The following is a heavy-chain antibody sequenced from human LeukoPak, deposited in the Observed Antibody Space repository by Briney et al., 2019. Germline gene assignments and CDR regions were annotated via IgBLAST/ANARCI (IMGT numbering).Heavy chain of an antibody. CDR2: IWYDGSNK. J-gene: IGHJ4*02. D-gene: IGHD2-2*01. CDR3: ARGRSCSSTSCPFSDY. V-gene: IGHV3-33*01. Sequence: GGSLRLTCAASGFTFSSYGMHWVRQAPGKGLEWVAVIWYDGSNKYYADSVKGRFTISRDNSKNTLYLQMNSLRAEDTAVYYCARGRSCSSTSCPFSDYWGQGTLVTVS. CDR1: GFTFSSYG.